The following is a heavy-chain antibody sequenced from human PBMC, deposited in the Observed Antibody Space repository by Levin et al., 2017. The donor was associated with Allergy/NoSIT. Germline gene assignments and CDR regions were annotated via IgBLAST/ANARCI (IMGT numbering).Heavy chain of an antibody. CDR1: FFSLLLSS. CDR3: ARGSITMVRGNTLQGRYYYYYMDG. CDR2: IYYSGST. J-gene: IGHJ6*03. D-gene: IGHD3-10*01. V-gene: IGHV4-59*01. Sequence: SETLSLPFPFSFFSLLLSSFLFLLPPPLKGLEWIGYIYYSGSTNYNPSLKSRVTISVDTSKNQFSLKLSSVTAADTAVYYCARGSITMVRGNTLQGRYYYYYMDGWGKGTTVTVSS.